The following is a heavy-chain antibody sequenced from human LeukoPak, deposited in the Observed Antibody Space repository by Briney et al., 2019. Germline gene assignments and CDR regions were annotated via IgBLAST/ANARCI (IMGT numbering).Heavy chain of an antibody. CDR2: IYSSGSS. Sequence: SETLSLTCTVSGGSLSSYYWSWIRQPPGEGLEWIGYIYSSGSSNYNPSLKSRVTISVDTSKNQFSLKLISMTAADTAVYYCAGNSASSYGNQPSWGQGTLVTVSS. CDR3: AGNSASSYGNQPS. J-gene: IGHJ4*02. CDR1: GGSLSSYY. D-gene: IGHD3-10*01. V-gene: IGHV4-59*01.